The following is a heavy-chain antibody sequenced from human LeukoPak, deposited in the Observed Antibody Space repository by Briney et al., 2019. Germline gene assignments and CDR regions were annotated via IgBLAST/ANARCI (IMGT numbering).Heavy chain of an antibody. V-gene: IGHV4-39*01. J-gene: IGHJ4*02. Sequence: SETLSLTCTVSGGSISSNSHYWAWIRQPPGKGLEWIGSIHYSGSTLYSPSLKSRVTISVDTSKNQFSLILTSVTASDTAVYYCAREEASVGDYRGQGILVTVSS. CDR1: GGSISSNSHY. D-gene: IGHD2-21*01. CDR3: AREEASVGDY. CDR2: IHYSGST.